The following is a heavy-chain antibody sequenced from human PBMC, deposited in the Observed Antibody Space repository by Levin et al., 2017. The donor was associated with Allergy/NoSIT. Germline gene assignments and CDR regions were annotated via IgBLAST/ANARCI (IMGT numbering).Heavy chain of an antibody. CDR3: ARHRAAEGFSNSYSGSDT. CDR1: GGSISGSSDY. V-gene: IGHV4-39*01. Sequence: SQTLSLTCTVSGGSISGSSDYWVWIRQAPGKGLEWIGTMYYGGSIFYNPSLQSRVSISADTSDKEFSLRLTSVTAADTAFYYCARHRAAEGFSNSYSGSDTWGQGTLVTVSS. D-gene: IGHD2-2*01. J-gene: IGHJ5*02. CDR2: MYYGGSI.